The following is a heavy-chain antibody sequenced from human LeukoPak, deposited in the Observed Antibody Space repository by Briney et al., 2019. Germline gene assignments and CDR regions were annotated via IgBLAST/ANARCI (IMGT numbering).Heavy chain of an antibody. CDR3: ARYCSSTSCYYPRRGAFDI. D-gene: IGHD2-2*01. CDR2: IYTSGST. Sequence: PSETLSLTCTVSGGSISSGSYYWSWIRQPAGKGLEWIGRIYTSGSTNYNPSLKSRVTISVDTSKNQFSLKLSSVTAADTAVYYCARYCSSTSCYYPRRGAFDIWGQGTMVTVSS. CDR1: GGSISSGSYY. J-gene: IGHJ3*02. V-gene: IGHV4-61*02.